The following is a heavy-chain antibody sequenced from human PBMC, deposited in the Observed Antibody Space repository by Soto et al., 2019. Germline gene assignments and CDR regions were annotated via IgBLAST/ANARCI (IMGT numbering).Heavy chain of an antibody. CDR1: GFTFSSYA. CDR2: ISGSGGST. Sequence: EVQLLESGGGLVQPGGSLRLSCAASGFTFSSYAMSWVRQAPGKGLEWVSAISGSGGSTYYADSVKGRFTISRDNSKNTLYLQMNCLRVEDSAVYYCAGGITIFVLPSGYWGQGTLVTVSS. CDR3: AGGITIFVLPSGY. J-gene: IGHJ4*02. D-gene: IGHD3-3*01. V-gene: IGHV3-23*01.